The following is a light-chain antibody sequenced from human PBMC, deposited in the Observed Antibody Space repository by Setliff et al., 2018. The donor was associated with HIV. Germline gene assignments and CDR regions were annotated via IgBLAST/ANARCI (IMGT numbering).Light chain of an antibody. CDR3: NSYTTSGTRV. CDR1: RSDIGSSKY. CDR2: EVT. V-gene: IGLV2-14*01. Sequence: QSVLTQPASVSGSPGQSITISCTGTRSDIGSSKYVSWYQHHPGAAPKLINYEVTNRPSGVSDRFSGSKSVNTASLTISGLQTEDEADYYCNSYTTSGTRVFGTGTKVTVL. J-gene: IGLJ1*01.